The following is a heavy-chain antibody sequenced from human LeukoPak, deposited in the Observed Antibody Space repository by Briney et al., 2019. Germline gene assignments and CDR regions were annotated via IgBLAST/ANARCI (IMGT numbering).Heavy chain of an antibody. CDR3: ARDRFALGFTPYIGHR. CDR2: INPNSGGT. V-gene: IGHV1-2*02. J-gene: IGHJ4*02. CDR1: GYTFTGYY. D-gene: IGHD1-1*01. Sequence: ASVRVSCKASGYTFTGYYMHWVRQAPGQGLEWMGWINPNSGGTNYAQKFQGRVTMTRDTSISTAYMELSRLRSDDTAVYYCARDRFALGFTPYIGHRWGQGTLVTVSS.